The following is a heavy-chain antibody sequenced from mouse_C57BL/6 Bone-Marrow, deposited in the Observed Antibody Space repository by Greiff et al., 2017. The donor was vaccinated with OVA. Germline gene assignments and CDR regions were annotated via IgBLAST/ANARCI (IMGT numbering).Heavy chain of an antibody. CDR2: IDPSDSYT. CDR3: ARMAYYYGSTSYYFDY. D-gene: IGHD1-1*01. CDR1: GYTFTSYW. V-gene: IGHV1-69*01. Sequence: VQLQQPGAELVMPGASVKLSCKASGYTFTSYWMHWVKQRPGQGLEWIGEIDPSDSYTNYNQKFKGKSTLTVDTSSSTAYMQLSSLTSEDSAVYYCARMAYYYGSTSYYFDYWGQGTTLTVSS. J-gene: IGHJ2*01.